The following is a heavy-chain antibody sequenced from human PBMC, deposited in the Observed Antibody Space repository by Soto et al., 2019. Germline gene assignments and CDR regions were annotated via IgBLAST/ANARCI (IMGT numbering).Heavy chain of an antibody. CDR3: ARPPFGSGSYYNDYWYFDL. D-gene: IGHD3-10*01. CDR2: IYYSGST. Sequence: PSETLSLTCTVSGCSISSSSYYWGWIRQPPGKGLEWIGSIYYSGSTYYNPSLKSRVTISVDTSKNQFSLKLSSVTAADTAVYYCARPPFGSGSYYNDYWYFDLWGRGTLVTVSS. V-gene: IGHV4-39*01. CDR1: GCSISSSSYY. J-gene: IGHJ2*01.